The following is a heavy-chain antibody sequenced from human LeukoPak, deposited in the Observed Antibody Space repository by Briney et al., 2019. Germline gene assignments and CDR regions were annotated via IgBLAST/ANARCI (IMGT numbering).Heavy chain of an antibody. J-gene: IGHJ4*02. V-gene: IGHV4-59*01. D-gene: IGHD3-22*01. Sequence: SETLSLTCTVSGVSISSYYWSWIRQPPGKGLEWIGYIYYSGSTNYNPSLKSRVTISVDTSKNQFSLKLSSVTAADTAVYYCARVGDYYDSSGYYSSPLDYWGQGTLVTVSS. CDR1: GVSISSYY. CDR3: ARVGDYYDSSGYYSSPLDY. CDR2: IYYSGST.